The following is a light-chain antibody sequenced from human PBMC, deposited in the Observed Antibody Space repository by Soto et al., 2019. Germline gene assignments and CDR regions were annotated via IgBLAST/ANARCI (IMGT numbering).Light chain of an antibody. J-gene: IGLJ1*01. V-gene: IGLV2-14*01. Sequence: QSALTQPASVSGSPGQSITISCTGTSSDVGGYNYVSWYQQHPVKAPKLMIYDVTNRHSGVSDRFSGSKSGNTASLTISGLHAEDEADYYCSSYTSSSTPYVFGTGTKLPVL. CDR3: SSYTSSSTPYV. CDR1: SSDVGGYNY. CDR2: DVT.